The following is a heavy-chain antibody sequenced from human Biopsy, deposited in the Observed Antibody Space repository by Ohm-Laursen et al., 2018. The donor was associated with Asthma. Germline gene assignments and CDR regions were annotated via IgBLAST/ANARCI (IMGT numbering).Heavy chain of an antibody. J-gene: IGHJ4*02. CDR1: LFPFLHYN. CDR2: ITDTSRYI. V-gene: IGHV3-11*06. D-gene: IGHD4-17*01. Sequence: SLLLSFSSSLFPFLHYNIPWVLQSPGKGLEWVSSITDTSRYIKYADSVKGRFTISRDNAKNSLYLQMNSLRAEDTAVYYCAREGKEMTTELDYWGPGTLVTVSS. CDR3: AREGKEMTTELDY.